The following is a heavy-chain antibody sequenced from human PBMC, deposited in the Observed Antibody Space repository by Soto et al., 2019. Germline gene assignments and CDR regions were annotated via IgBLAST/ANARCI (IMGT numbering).Heavy chain of an antibody. CDR1: GYSISSGSY. CDR3: ARVHVMVVAGSTFDY. CDR2: IYHGGTT. D-gene: IGHD6-19*01. V-gene: IGHV4-38-2*02. J-gene: IGHJ4*01. Sequence: SETLSLTCTVFGYSISSGSYWAWIRQPPGKGPEWIASIYHGGTTFYNPSLKSRITISVDTSNNQFSLKLTSVTAADTAVYYCARVHVMVVAGSTFDYWGHGTLVTVSS.